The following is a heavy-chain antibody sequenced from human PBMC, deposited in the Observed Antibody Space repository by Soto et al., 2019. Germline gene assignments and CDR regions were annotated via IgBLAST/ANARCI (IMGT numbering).Heavy chain of an antibody. CDR3: ARDSSGWYGYGWSAFDI. Sequence: ASVKVSCKASGYTFTSYGISWVRQAPGQGLEWMGWISAYNGNTNYAQKLQGRVTMTTDTSTSTAYMELRSLRSDDTAVYYCARDSSGWYGYGWSAFDIWGQGTMVTVSS. V-gene: IGHV1-18*01. J-gene: IGHJ3*02. CDR1: GYTFTSYG. D-gene: IGHD6-19*01. CDR2: ISAYNGNT.